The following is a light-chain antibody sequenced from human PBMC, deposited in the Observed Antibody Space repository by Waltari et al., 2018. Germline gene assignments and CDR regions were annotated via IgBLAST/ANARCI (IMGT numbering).Light chain of an antibody. CDR3: QQSYSLPRT. J-gene: IGKJ4*01. V-gene: IGKV1-39*01. CDR1: QNINYY. CDR2: GAS. Sequence: DIQMTQSPSSLSASLGDRVTITCRASQNINYYLNWYQQKPGKAPKLLIFGASSLQSAVPSRFNGSGSGTDFTLTISSLQPEDSATYYCQQSYSLPRTFGGGTKVEIK.